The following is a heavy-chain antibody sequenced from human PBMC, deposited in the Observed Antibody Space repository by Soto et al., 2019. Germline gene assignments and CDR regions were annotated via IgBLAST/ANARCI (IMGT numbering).Heavy chain of an antibody. D-gene: IGHD4-4*01. CDR2: IYTSGST. J-gene: IGHJ5*02. V-gene: IGHV4-4*07. CDR1: GGFISSYY. Sequence: SETLSLTCTVSGGFISSYYWSWIRQPAGKGLEWIGRIYTSGSTNYNPSLKSRVTMSVDTSKNQFSLKLSSVTAADTAVYYCARDSVTGNWFDPWGQGTLVTVSS. CDR3: ARDSVTGNWFDP.